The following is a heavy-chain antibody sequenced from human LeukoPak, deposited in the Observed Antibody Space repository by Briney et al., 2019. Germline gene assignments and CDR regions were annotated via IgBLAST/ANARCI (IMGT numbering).Heavy chain of an antibody. D-gene: IGHD4-17*01. CDR3: ARCPHYYGDYFDY. CDR2: IYHSGST. V-gene: IGHV4-30-2*01. Sequence: KISQTLSLTCAVPGGSISSGGYSWSWIRQPPGKGLEWIGYIYHSGSTYYNPSLKSRVTISVDRSKNQFSLKLSSVTAADTAVYYCARCPHYYGDYFDYWGQGTLVTVSS. J-gene: IGHJ4*02. CDR1: GGSISSGGYS.